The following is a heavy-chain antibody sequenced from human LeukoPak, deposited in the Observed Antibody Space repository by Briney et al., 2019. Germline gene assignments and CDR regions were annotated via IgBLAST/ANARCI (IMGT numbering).Heavy chain of an antibody. CDR3: AILGFQTTVVTPP. CDR2: IYSGGNT. Sequence: GGSLRLSCTVSGFPVSINSMSWVRQAPGKGLEWVSFIYSGGNTHYSDSVKGRFTISRDSSKNTLYLQMNSLRAEDTAVYYCAILGFQTTVVTPPWGQGTLVTVSS. CDR1: GFPVSINS. J-gene: IGHJ5*02. D-gene: IGHD4-23*01. V-gene: IGHV3-53*01.